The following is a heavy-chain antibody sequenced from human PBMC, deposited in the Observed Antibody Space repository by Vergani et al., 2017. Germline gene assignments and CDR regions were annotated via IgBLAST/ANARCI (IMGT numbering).Heavy chain of an antibody. CDR3: ARDVEARYGSGSYYSQDYYYGMDV. CDR2: IIPIFGTA. CDR1: GGTFSSYA. D-gene: IGHD3-10*01. Sequence: QVQLVQSGAEVKKPGSSVKVSCKASGGTFSSYAISWVRQAPGQGLEWMGGIIPIFGTANYAQKFQGRVTITADESTSTAYMELSSLRSEDTAVYYCARDVEARYGSGSYYSQDYYYGMDVWGQGTTVTVSS. V-gene: IGHV1-69*01. J-gene: IGHJ6*02.